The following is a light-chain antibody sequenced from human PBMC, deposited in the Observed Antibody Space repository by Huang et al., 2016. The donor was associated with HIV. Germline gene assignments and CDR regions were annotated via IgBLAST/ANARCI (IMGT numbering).Light chain of an antibody. J-gene: IGKJ1*01. V-gene: IGKV3-15*01. Sequence: EIVMTQSPATLSVSPGERATLSCRASQSVSRSLAWYQQKPGQAPSLLIYGASTRATGIPVRFSGSGSGTEFTLTISSLQSEDFALYYCQQYNNWPPWTFGQGTKVEIK. CDR2: GAS. CDR1: QSVSRS. CDR3: QQYNNWPPWT.